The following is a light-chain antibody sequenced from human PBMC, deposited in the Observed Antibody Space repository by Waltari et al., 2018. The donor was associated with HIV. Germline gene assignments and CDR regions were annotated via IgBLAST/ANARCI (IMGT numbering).Light chain of an antibody. J-gene: IGKJ2*01. CDR2: DAS. CDR1: RTLAGK. Sequence: IIMTQTPATLSVSPGERVTLSCRAGRTLAGKLACYHQRPGQPPRLLIDDASTRAAGIPDRFSGSGSETYFTLTISSLQSEDFGLYYCHQYNDWPTFGQGTTLQIK. V-gene: IGKV3-15*01. CDR3: HQYNDWPT.